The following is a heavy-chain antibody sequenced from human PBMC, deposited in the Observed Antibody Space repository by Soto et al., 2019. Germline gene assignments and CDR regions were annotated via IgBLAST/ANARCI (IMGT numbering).Heavy chain of an antibody. Sequence: QVQLVQSGAEVRMPGSSVKVSCKASGGTFSTYPINWVRQAPGQGLEWMGGIIPLFGTTNYAQKFKGRVTITADEATSTAYMELRSLRAEDAAVYYCARGASHGSSWYFWFDPWGQGTLVTVS. D-gene: IGHD6-13*01. CDR2: IIPLFGTT. CDR3: ARGASHGSSWYFWFDP. V-gene: IGHV1-69*01. CDR1: GGTFSTYP. J-gene: IGHJ5*02.